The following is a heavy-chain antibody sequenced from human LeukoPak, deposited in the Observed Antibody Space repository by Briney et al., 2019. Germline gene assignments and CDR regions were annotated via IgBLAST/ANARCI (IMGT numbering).Heavy chain of an antibody. V-gene: IGHV1-8*01. Sequence: ASVKVSCRAAGYSFTNYDINWVRQATGQGLEWMGWMNPNSGNTGFAQKFQGRVTMTRDTSISTAYMELRSLRSEDTAVYYCTRETLDFWSGHAFDIWGQGTMVTVSS. CDR1: GYSFTNYD. CDR3: TRETLDFWSGHAFDI. CDR2: MNPNSGNT. D-gene: IGHD3-3*01. J-gene: IGHJ3*02.